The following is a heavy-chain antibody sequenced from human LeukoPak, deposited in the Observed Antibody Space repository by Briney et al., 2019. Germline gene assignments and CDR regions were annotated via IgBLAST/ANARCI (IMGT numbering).Heavy chain of an antibody. Sequence: ASVKASCKASGGTFSSYAISWVRQAPGQGLEWMGGIIPIFGTANYAQKFQGRVTITTEESTSTAYMELSSLRSEDTAVYYCARGGSGSYYFDYWGQGTLVTVSS. J-gene: IGHJ4*02. CDR1: GGTFSSYA. D-gene: IGHD1-26*01. CDR2: IIPIFGTA. CDR3: ARGGSGSYYFDY. V-gene: IGHV1-69*05.